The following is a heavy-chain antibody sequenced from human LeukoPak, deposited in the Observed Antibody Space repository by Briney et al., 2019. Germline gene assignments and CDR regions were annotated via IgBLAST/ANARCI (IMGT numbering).Heavy chain of an antibody. V-gene: IGHV4-34*01. CDR3: ARTTTLYCSGGSCSADAFDI. Sequence: SGTLSLTCAVYGGSFSGYYWSWIRQPPGKGLEWIGEINHSGSTNYNPSLKSRVTISVDTSKNQFSLKLSSVTAADTAVYYCARTTTLYCSGGSCSADAFDIWGQGTMVTVSS. J-gene: IGHJ3*02. CDR1: GGSFSGYY. CDR2: INHSGST. D-gene: IGHD2-15*01.